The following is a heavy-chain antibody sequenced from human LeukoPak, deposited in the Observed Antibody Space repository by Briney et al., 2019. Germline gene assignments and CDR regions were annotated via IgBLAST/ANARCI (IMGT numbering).Heavy chain of an antibody. Sequence: SETLSLNCAVSGGSISSVGYYWSWIRQPPGKGLEWIGYIYYSGSTNYNPSLKSRVTISVDTSKNQFSLKLSSVTAADTAVYYCARDERKNYYYGMDGWGKGTTVTVAS. CDR3: ARDERKNYYYGMDG. V-gene: IGHV4-61*08. D-gene: IGHD6-25*01. J-gene: IGHJ6*04. CDR2: IYYSGST. CDR1: GGSISSVGYY.